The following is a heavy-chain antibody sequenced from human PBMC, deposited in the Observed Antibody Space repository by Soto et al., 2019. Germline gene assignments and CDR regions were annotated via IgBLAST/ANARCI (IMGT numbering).Heavy chain of an antibody. CDR3: ARAPGSSGYSDYFDY. CDR1: GFTVSSSY. CDR2: IYSGGST. V-gene: IGHV3-53*01. J-gene: IGHJ4*02. Sequence: EVQLVESGGSLIQPGGSLRLSCAASGFTVSSSYMSWVRQAPGQGLEWVLVIYSGGSTYYADSVKGRFTISRDNSKNTLYRQMTSLRAEDTAVYYCARAPGSSGYSDYFDYWGQGTLVTVSS. D-gene: IGHD3-22*01.